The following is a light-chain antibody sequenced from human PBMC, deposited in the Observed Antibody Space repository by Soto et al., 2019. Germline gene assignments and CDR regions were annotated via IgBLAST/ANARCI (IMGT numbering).Light chain of an antibody. J-gene: IGLJ1*01. CDR3: SSYASSSSYV. CDR1: SSDVGGYNH. V-gene: IGLV2-14*01. Sequence: QSALTQPASVSGSPGQSITISCTGTSSDVGGYNHVSWYQIHPGKAPKLIIYEVTSRPSGVSYRLSGSKSGNSASLTISGLQAEDEADYYCSSYASSSSYVFGGGTKVTV. CDR2: EVT.